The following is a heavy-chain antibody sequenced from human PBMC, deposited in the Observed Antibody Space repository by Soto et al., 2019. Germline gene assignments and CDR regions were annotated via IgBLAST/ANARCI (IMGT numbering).Heavy chain of an antibody. CDR3: ASGYCSGGSCYSAYFDY. J-gene: IGHJ4*02. CDR2: IYHSGST. CDR1: GGSISSGGYS. Sequence: LSLTCAVSGGSISSGGYSWSWIRQPPGKGLEWIGYIYHSGSTYYNPSLKSRVTISVDRSKNQFSLKLSSVIAADTAVYYCASGYCSGGSCYSAYFDYWGQGTLVTVSS. D-gene: IGHD2-15*01. V-gene: IGHV4-30-2*01.